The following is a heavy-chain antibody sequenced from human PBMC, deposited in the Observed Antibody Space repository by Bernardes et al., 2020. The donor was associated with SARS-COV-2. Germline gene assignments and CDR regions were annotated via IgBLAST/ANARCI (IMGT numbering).Heavy chain of an antibody. Sequence: ASVKVSCKASGYTVTSFAMHWVRQAPGQRLDWMGGINAGNGNTKYSQNFQGRVTITRYTSASTAYMELSSLRSKDTAVYYCAFLYMTTGGSFDYWGQGTLLTVSS. J-gene: IGHJ4*02. CDR1: GYTVTSFA. D-gene: IGHD1-1*01. CDR2: INAGNGNT. V-gene: IGHV1-3*01. CDR3: AFLYMTTGGSFDY.